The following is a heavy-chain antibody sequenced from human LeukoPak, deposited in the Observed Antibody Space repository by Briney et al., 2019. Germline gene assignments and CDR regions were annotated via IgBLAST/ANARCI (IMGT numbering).Heavy chain of an antibody. V-gene: IGHV4-59*01. J-gene: IGHJ3*02. CDR2: IYYSGST. CDR3: ASSLLGDPDAFDI. Sequence: SETLSLTCTVSGGSISSYYWSWIRQPPGKGLEWIGYIYYSGSTNYNPSLKSRVTISVDTSKNQFSLKLSSVTAADTAVYYCASSLLGDPDAFDIWGQGTMVTVSS. CDR1: GGSISSYY. D-gene: IGHD2-21*01.